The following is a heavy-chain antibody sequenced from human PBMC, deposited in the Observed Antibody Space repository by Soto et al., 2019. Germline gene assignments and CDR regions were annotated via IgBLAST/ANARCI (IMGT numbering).Heavy chain of an antibody. CDR3: ARGVRYGSGSYYTMFDP. V-gene: IGHV3-48*01. Sequence: GGSLRLSCAASGFTFSSYSMNWVRQAPGKGLEWVSYISSSSSTIYYADSVKGRFTISRDNAKNSLYLQMSSLRSEDTAVYYCARGVRYGSGSYYTMFDPWGQGTLVTVSS. J-gene: IGHJ5*02. D-gene: IGHD3-10*01. CDR1: GFTFSSYS. CDR2: ISSSSSTI.